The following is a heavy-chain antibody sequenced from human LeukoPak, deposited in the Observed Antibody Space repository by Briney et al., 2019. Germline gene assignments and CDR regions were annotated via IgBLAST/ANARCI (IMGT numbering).Heavy chain of an antibody. CDR1: GLTFSSYW. CDR2: IKRDGSEK. Sequence: GGSLRLSCAASGLTFSSYWMTWVRQPPGKGLEWVANIKRDGSEKNYMDSVKGRFTISRDNAKNSLYLQMNSLRGDDTAVYYCARAGGTSWGVYWGQGSLVTVSS. D-gene: IGHD1-14*01. J-gene: IGHJ4*02. CDR3: ARAGGTSWGVY. V-gene: IGHV3-7*03.